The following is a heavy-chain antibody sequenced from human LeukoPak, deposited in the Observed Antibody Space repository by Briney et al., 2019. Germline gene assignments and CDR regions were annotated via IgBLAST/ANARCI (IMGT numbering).Heavy chain of an antibody. CDR2: INAGNGNT. CDR1: GYSFTSYA. D-gene: IGHD6-19*01. V-gene: IGHV1-3*01. J-gene: IGHJ4*02. CDR3: ARGQAVAGTSLDY. Sequence: ASVKVSCKASGYSFTSYAMHWVRQAPGQRLEWMGWINAGNGNTKYSQKFQGRVTITRDTSASTAYMELSSLRSEDTAVHYCARGQAVAGTSLDYWGQGTLVTVSS.